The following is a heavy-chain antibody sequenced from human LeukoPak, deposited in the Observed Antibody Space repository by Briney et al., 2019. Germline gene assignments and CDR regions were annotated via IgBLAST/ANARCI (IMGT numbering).Heavy chain of an antibody. D-gene: IGHD6-6*01. CDR2: ISWDGGST. CDR3: AKDISGVIAAHYEFDY. J-gene: IGHJ4*02. CDR1: GFTFDDYT. V-gene: IGHV3-43*01. Sequence: SGGSLRLSCAASGFTFDDYTMHWVRQAPGKGLEWVSLISWDGGSTYYADSVKGRFTISRDNSKNSLYLQMNSLRTEDTALYYCAKDISGVIAAHYEFDYWGQGTLVTVSS.